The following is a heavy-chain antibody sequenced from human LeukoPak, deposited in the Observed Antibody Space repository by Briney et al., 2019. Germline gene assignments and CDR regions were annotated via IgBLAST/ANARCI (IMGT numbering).Heavy chain of an antibody. CDR1: GYTFTSYY. CDR3: ARDRGSGWYIGFQGDNWFDP. V-gene: IGHV1-46*01. CDR2: INPSGGST. Sequence: ASVKVSCTASGYTFTSYYMHWVRQAPGQGLEWMGIINPSGGSTSYAQKFQGRVTMTRDTSTSTVYMELSSLRSEDTAVYYCARDRGSGWYIGFQGDNWFDPWGQGTLVTVSS. J-gene: IGHJ5*02. D-gene: IGHD6-19*01.